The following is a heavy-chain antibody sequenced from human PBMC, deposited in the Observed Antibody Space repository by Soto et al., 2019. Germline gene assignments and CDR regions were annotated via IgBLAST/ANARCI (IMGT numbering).Heavy chain of an antibody. Sequence: QVQLQQWGAGLLKPSETLSLSCAVYGGYFNDNYYTWFRQPPGKGLEWIGEISRSGTTKYIPSLKSRASISFDTSNTQVSLKVTSXXXADTAVYYCATSLWFGTQVELWGQGALVTVSS. D-gene: IGHD3-10*01. J-gene: IGHJ5*02. CDR1: GGYFNDNY. V-gene: IGHV4-34*01. CDR2: ISRSGTT. CDR3: ATSLWFGTQVEL.